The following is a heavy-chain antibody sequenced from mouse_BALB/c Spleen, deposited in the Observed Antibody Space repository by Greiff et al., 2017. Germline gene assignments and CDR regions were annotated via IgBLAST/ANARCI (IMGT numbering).Heavy chain of an antibody. CDR3: EGYGSSLDY. CDR1: GYTFTDYY. CDR2: IYPGSGNT. V-gene: IGHV1-77*01. D-gene: IGHD1-1*01. Sequence: VQLQQSGAELARPGASVKLSCKASGYTFTDYYINWVKQRTGQGLEWIGEIYPGSGNTYYNEKFKGKATLTADKSSSTAYMQLSSLTSDDSAVYFCEGYGSSLDYWGQGTTLTVSS. J-gene: IGHJ2*01.